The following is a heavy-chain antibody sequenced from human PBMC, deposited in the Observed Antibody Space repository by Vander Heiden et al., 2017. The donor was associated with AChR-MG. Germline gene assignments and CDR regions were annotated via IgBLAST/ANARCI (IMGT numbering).Heavy chain of an antibody. Sequence: QVQLVESGGGVVQPGRSLRLSCAASGFTFSRNAMHWVRQAPGKGLEWVAVISYDGSNKYFADSVKGRFTISRDNSKNTLYLQMDSLRGEDTAVYYCARNPYGDYYFDYWGQGTLVTVSS. CDR2: ISYDGSNK. CDR1: GFTFSRNA. D-gene: IGHD4-17*01. V-gene: IGHV3-30-3*01. J-gene: IGHJ4*02. CDR3: ARNPYGDYYFDY.